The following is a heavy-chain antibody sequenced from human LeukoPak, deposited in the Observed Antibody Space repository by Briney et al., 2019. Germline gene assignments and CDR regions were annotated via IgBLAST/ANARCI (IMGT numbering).Heavy chain of an antibody. J-gene: IGHJ3*01. D-gene: IGHD1-26*01. CDR2: IYPGDSGP. Sequence: GESLKISCKVAVYSFTSYSIGWVRQMPGKGLEWMGIIYPGDSGPTYRPSFQGQVTISVAKSINTAYLQWSSLQASDTAMYYCGMSGDRVPLQDDVFDVWGQGTMVTVST. CDR3: GMSGDRVPLQDDVFDV. V-gene: IGHV5-51*01. CDR1: VYSFTSYS.